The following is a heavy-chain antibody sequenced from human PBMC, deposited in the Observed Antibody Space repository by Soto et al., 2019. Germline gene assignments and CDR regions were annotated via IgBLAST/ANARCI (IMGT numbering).Heavy chain of an antibody. CDR1: GFTFSSYS. V-gene: IGHV3-21*01. CDR3: ARDRVILGATTHYYYGMDV. D-gene: IGHD1-26*01. J-gene: IGHJ6*02. Sequence: EVQLVESGGGLVKPGGSLRLSCAASGFTFSSYSMNWVRQAPGKGLEWVSSISSSSSYIYYADSVKGRFTISRDNAKNSLYLQMNSLRVEDTAVYYCARDRVILGATTHYYYGMDVWGQGTTVTVSS. CDR2: ISSSSSYI.